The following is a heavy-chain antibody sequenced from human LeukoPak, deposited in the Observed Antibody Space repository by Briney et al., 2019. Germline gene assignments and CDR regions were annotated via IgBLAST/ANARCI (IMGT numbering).Heavy chain of an antibody. V-gene: IGHV3-30*18. CDR2: ISYDGSNR. D-gene: IGHD2-21*02. J-gene: IGHJ4*02. CDR3: AKDLYDVVVTSILDY. Sequence: PGGSPRLSCAASGFTFSSYGMHWVRQTPGKGLEWVAVISYDGSNRYYADSVKGRFTISRDNSKNTLYLQMNSLRVEDTAVYYCAKDLYDVVVTSILDYWGQGTLVTVSS. CDR1: GFTFSSYG.